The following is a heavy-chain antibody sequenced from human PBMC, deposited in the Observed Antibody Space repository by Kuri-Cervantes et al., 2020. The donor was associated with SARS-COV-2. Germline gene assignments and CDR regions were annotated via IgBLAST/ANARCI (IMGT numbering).Heavy chain of an antibody. D-gene: IGHD6-25*01. CDR1: GGSISSYY. CDR3: ARATSRPTIAAAGYFDS. Sequence: SETLSLTCTVSGGSISSYYWSWIRRPAGKGLEWIGRIYSSGSANYNPSLKSRVTMSVDSSKNQFSLKLSSVTAADTAVYYCARATSRPTIAAAGYFDSWGQGILVTVSS. J-gene: IGHJ4*02. V-gene: IGHV4-4*07. CDR2: IYSSGSA.